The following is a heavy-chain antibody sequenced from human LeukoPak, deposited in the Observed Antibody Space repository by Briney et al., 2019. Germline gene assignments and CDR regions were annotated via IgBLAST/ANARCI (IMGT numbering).Heavy chain of an antibody. V-gene: IGHV3-23*01. J-gene: IGHJ4*02. CDR1: GFTFSNAW. CDR3: ARSGTEDGYNIYFDH. Sequence: QSGGSLRLSCAASGFTFSNAWMSWVRQAPGKGLESVSLMSGSGSGTHYADSVKRRFTISRDNSKNMLYLHMNTLRADDTAVYYCARSGTEDGYNIYFDHWGQGTLVTVSS. CDR2: MSGSGSGT. D-gene: IGHD5-24*01.